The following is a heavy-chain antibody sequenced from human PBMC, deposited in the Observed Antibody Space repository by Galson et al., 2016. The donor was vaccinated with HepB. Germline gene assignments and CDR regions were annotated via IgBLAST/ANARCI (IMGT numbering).Heavy chain of an antibody. CDR2: ITSSSDTM. D-gene: IGHD3-16*01. J-gene: IGHJ4*02. V-gene: IGHV3-48*02. Sequence: SLRLSCAASGFIFSVYNMNWARQAPGKGLEWIAWITSSSDTMYYADSVKVRFTIPRDNAKNSLYLEMNSLRDGDTAVYYCARDDYFRLGYWGQGTLVTVSS. CDR3: ARDDYFRLGY. CDR1: GFIFSVYN.